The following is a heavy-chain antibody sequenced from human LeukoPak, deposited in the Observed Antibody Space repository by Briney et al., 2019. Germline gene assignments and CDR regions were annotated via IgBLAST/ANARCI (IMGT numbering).Heavy chain of an antibody. V-gene: IGHV4-39*01. J-gene: IGHJ5*02. D-gene: IGHD3-3*01. CDR3: ARHYYDFWSGYLSWFDP. CDR1: GGSISSSSYY. Sequence: SETLSLTCTVSGGSISSSSYYWGWIRQPPGKGLEWIVSIYYSGSTYYNPSLKSRVTISVDTSKNQFSLKLSSVTAADTAVYYCARHYYDFWSGYLSWFDPWGQGTLVTVSS. CDR2: IYYSGST.